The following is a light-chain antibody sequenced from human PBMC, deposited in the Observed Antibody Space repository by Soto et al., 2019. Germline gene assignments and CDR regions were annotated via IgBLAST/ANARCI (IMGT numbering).Light chain of an antibody. V-gene: IGKV3-15*01. CDR1: QSISDT. Sequence: TQAANALSSCLGDIDTITCRASQSISDTLAWYQQKPGQAPRLLIHGASTRATGFPARFSCSGSGTHLTLTISIVLSEDFAVRSSQQHAPPPLTFPGGTKVDI. J-gene: IGKJ4*01. CDR3: QQHAPPPLT. CDR2: GAS.